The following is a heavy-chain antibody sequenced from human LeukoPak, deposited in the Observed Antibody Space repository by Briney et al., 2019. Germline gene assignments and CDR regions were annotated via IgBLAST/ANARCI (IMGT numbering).Heavy chain of an antibody. J-gene: IGHJ4*02. CDR2: IIPIFGTA. Sequence: ASVKVSCKASGGTFSSYAISWVRQAPGQGLEGMGRIIPIFGTANYAQKFQGRVTITTDESTSTAYMELSSLRSDDTAVYYCASTNYDILTGYSISYFDYWGQGTLVTVSS. CDR3: ASTNYDILTGYSISYFDY. CDR1: GGTFSSYA. D-gene: IGHD3-9*01. V-gene: IGHV1-69*05.